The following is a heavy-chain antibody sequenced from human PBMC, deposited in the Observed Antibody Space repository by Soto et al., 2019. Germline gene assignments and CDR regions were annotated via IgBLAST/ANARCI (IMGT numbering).Heavy chain of an antibody. V-gene: IGHV3-23*01. Sequence: QTGGSLRLSCAASGFTFSSYAMSWVRQAPGKGLEWVSAISGSGGSTYYADSVKGRFTISRDNSKNTLYLQMNSLRAEDTAVYYCAKDNDDWDTAMVTDYFDYWGQGTLVTVS. CDR2: ISGSGGST. CDR3: AKDNDDWDTAMVTDYFDY. J-gene: IGHJ4*02. D-gene: IGHD5-18*01. CDR1: GFTFSSYA.